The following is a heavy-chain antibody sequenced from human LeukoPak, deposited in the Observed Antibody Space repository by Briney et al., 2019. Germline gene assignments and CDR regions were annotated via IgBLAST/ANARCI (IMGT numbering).Heavy chain of an antibody. D-gene: IGHD6-13*01. V-gene: IGHV3-66*01. J-gene: IGHJ4*02. CDR3: AKEGGYSSSWYGSYFDY. Sequence: GGSLRLSCAASGFTVSSNYMNWVRQAPGKGLEWVSLIYSGGSTHYADSVKGRFTISRDNSKNTLYLQMNSLRAEDTAVYYCAKEGGYSSSWYGSYFDYWGQGTLVTVSS. CDR1: GFTVSSNY. CDR2: IYSGGST.